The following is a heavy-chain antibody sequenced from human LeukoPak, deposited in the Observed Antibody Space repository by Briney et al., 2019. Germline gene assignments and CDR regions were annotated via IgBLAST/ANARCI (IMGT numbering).Heavy chain of an antibody. CDR1: RFPFSTHA. J-gene: IGHJ4*02. Sequence: GGSLRLSCAVSRFPFSTHAMSWVRQAPGGGLEWVSGISISGDMTYYADAVQGRFIISRDNSRNTVYLQMNSLRVEDTAVYYCANEEVPNDYWGQGTLVTVSS. CDR2: ISISGDMT. CDR3: ANEEVPNDY. V-gene: IGHV3-23*01. D-gene: IGHD4/OR15-4a*01.